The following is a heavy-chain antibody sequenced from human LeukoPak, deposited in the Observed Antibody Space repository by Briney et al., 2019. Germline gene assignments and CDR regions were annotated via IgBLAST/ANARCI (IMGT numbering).Heavy chain of an antibody. J-gene: IGHJ4*02. D-gene: IGHD3-10*01. Sequence: ASVEVSCKASGYTFTSYDINWVRQATGQGLEWMGWMNPNSGNTGYAQKFQGRVTMTRNTSISTAYMELSSLRSEDTAVYYCARAQMVRGVTRYYFDYWGQGTLVTVSS. CDR3: ARAQMVRGVTRYYFDY. CDR2: MNPNSGNT. CDR1: GYTFTSYD. V-gene: IGHV1-8*01.